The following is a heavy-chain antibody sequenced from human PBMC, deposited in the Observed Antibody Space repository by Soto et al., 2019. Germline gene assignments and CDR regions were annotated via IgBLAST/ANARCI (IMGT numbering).Heavy chain of an antibody. CDR3: ARGTKYYDFGSGYCDAFNI. V-gene: IGHV1-8*01. Sequence: GASVQVSCKASGYTFTSYDITWVRQATGQGLEWMGWMNPNSGNTGYAQKFQGRVTLTRNTSISTAYMELSSRRSEDTAVYYCARGTKYYDFGSGYCDAFNIWGQGTRVTV. CDR1: GYTFTSYD. CDR2: MNPNSGNT. J-gene: IGHJ3*02. D-gene: IGHD3-3*01.